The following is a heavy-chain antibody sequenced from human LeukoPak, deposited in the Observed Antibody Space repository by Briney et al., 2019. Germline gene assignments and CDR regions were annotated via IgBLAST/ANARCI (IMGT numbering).Heavy chain of an antibody. CDR2: IYPGDSAT. Sequence: GESLKISCKGSGYSFTSYWIAWVRQMPGKGLEWMGIIYPGDSATTYSPSFQGQVTISADKSISTAYLRWSSLKASDTAMYYCARQRDTVTRFDCWGQGTLVTVSS. CDR3: ARQRDTVTRFDC. J-gene: IGHJ4*02. D-gene: IGHD4-17*01. CDR1: GYSFTSYW. V-gene: IGHV5-51*01.